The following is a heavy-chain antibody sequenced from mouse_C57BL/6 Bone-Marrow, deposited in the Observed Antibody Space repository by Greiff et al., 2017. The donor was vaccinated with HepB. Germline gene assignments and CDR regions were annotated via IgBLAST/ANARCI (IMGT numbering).Heavy chain of an antibody. J-gene: IGHJ1*03. CDR3: ARKPVYYYGSRYWYFDV. D-gene: IGHD1-1*01. CDR2: ISSGSSTI. Sequence: DVMLVESGGGLVKPGGSLKLSCAASGFTFSDYGMHRVRQAPEKGLEWVAYISSGSSTIYYADTVKGRFTISRDNAKNTLFLQMTSLRSEDTAMYYCARKPVYYYGSRYWYFDVWGTGTTVTVSS. V-gene: IGHV5-17*01. CDR1: GFTFSDYG.